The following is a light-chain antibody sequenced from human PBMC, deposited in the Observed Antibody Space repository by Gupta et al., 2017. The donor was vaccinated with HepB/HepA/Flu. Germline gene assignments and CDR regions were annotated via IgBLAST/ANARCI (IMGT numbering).Light chain of an antibody. J-gene: IGKJ5*01. CDR1: QDINNY. V-gene: IGKV1-33*01. Sequence: DIQMTQSPSSLSASVGDRVTITCQASQDINNYLNWYQQKPGKAPKLLIYDASNLETGVPSRFSGSGSETDFSLTISSLQPEDIATYYCQQDDTLPITFGQGTRLEMK. CDR3: QQDDTLPIT. CDR2: DAS.